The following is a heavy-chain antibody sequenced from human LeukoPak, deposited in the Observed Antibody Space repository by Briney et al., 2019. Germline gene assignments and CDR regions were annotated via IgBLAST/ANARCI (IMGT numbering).Heavy chain of an antibody. CDR1: GGSISSGDYY. D-gene: IGHD2-2*01. CDR2: IYYSGST. V-gene: IGHV4-30-4*08. Sequence: SETLSLTCTVSGGSISSGDYYWSWIRQPPGKGLEWIGYIYYSGSTYYNPSLKSRVTISVDTSKNQFSLKLSSVTAADTAVYYCARVRGTSRSFDYWGQGTLVTVSS. CDR3: ARVRGTSRSFDY. J-gene: IGHJ4*02.